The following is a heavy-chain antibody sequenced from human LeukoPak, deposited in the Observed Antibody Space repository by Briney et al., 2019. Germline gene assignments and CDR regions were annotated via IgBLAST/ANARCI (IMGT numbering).Heavy chain of an antibody. J-gene: IGHJ4*02. Sequence: SETLSLTCTVSGGSISRSSYYWGWIRQPPGKGLEWIGSIYYSGSPYYNPSLESRVTISVDTPKNQFSLNLSSVTAADTAVYYCARHSGGTYYTPLNNWGQGTLVTVSS. V-gene: IGHV4-39*01. D-gene: IGHD1-26*01. CDR2: IYYSGSP. CDR1: GGSISRSSYY. CDR3: ARHSGGTYYTPLNN.